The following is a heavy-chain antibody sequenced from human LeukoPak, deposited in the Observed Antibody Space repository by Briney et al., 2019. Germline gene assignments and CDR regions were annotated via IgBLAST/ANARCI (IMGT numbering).Heavy chain of an antibody. CDR2: IYTSGST. D-gene: IGHD6-6*01. CDR3: ARGSGRIAARLSAFDI. J-gene: IGHJ3*02. V-gene: IGHV4-61*02. CDR1: GGSISSGSYY. Sequence: SETLSLTCTVSGGSISSGSYYWSWIRQPAGKGLEWIGRIYTSGSTNYNPSLKSRVTISVDTSKNQFSLKLSSVTAADTAVYYCARGSGRIAARLSAFDIWGQGTMVTVSS.